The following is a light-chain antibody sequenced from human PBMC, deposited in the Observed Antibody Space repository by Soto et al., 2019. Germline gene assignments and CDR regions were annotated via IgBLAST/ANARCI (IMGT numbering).Light chain of an antibody. CDR1: QSISTN. CDR3: QHYNEYPLT. Sequence: DIEMTQSPFTLSASVGDRVTITCRASQSISTNLAWYQQKPGKTPNLLIYKASTLQSGVPSRFSGSGFGTEFNLTVNSLQPDDFATYFCQHYNEYPLTFGGGTKVEIK. CDR2: KAS. J-gene: IGKJ4*01. V-gene: IGKV1-5*03.